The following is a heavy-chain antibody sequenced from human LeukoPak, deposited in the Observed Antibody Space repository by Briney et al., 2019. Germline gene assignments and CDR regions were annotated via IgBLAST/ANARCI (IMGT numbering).Heavy chain of an antibody. J-gene: IGHJ4*02. CDR1: GFTFTTYA. V-gene: IGHV3-23*01. CDR2: VSDGGGNT. CDR3: AKSVSGWSAFDY. D-gene: IGHD6-19*01. Sequence: PGGSLRLSCVASGFTFTTYAMIWVRQPPGKGLEWVSAVSDGGGNTYYADSVKGRFTISRDNSKNTLYLQMNSLRAEDTAVYYCAKSVSGWSAFDYWGQGTLVTVSS.